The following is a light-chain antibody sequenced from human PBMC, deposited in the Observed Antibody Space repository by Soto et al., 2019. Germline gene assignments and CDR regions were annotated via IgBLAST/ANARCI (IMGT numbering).Light chain of an antibody. J-gene: IGKJ1*01. CDR1: QTVIRN. Sequence: EIVMTQSPATLSVSPGERATLSCRASQTVIRNLAWYQQKPGQTPRLLIFGASTRATGIPARLSGSGSGTEFTLTISSLQPEDFAVYYCQQYAVWPPQTFGQGTKVDIK. CDR3: QQYAVWPPQT. CDR2: GAS. V-gene: IGKV3-15*01.